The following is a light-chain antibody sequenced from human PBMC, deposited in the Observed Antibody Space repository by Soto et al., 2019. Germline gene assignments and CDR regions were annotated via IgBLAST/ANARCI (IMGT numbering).Light chain of an antibody. CDR3: QSYDSSNYVV. J-gene: IGLJ2*01. CDR2: EYR. V-gene: IGLV6-57*01. Sequence: NFMLTQPHSVSESPGKTVTISCTRSSGSIASNSVQWYQQRPGSSPTTVIYEYRQRPSGVPDRFSGSIDSSSNSASLTISGLKTEDEADYYCQSYDSSNYVVFGGGTKVTVL. CDR1: SGSIASNS.